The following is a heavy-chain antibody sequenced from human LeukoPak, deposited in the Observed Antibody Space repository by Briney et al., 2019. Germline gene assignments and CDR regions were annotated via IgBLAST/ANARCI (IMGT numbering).Heavy chain of an antibody. CDR1: GFTFSIYS. CDR3: ARAKYNGNSDWFDP. V-gene: IGHV3-48*02. CDR2: ISGGSSTI. J-gene: IGHJ5*02. D-gene: IGHD1-26*01. Sequence: GGSLRLSCAASGFTFSIYSMNWLRQAPGKGLEWVSYISGGSSTIYYADSVKGRFTISRDNAKNSLYLQMNSLRDEDTAVYYCARAKYNGNSDWFDPWGQGTLVTVSS.